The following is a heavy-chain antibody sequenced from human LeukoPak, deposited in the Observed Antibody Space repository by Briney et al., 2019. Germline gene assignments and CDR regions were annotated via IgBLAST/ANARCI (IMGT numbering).Heavy chain of an antibody. D-gene: IGHD4-4*01. J-gene: IGHJ6*02. CDR2: INHSGST. CDR3: ARVETTVTTYGMDV. V-gene: IGHV4-34*01. Sequence: SETLSLTCAVYGRSFSGYYWSWIRQPPGKGLEWIGEINHSGSTNYNPSLKSRVTISVDTSKNQFSLKLSSVTAADTAVYYCARVETTVTTYGMDVWGQGTTVTVSS. CDR1: GRSFSGYY.